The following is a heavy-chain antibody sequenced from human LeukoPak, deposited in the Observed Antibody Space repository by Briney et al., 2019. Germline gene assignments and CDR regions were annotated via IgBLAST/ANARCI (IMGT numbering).Heavy chain of an antibody. J-gene: IGHJ4*02. D-gene: IGHD6-19*01. CDR1: GGSISSYY. Sequence: SETLSLTCTCSGGSISSYYWSWLRQPPGKGLEWIGYIYYSGSTNYNPSLKSRVTISVDTSKNQFSLMLSSVTAADTAVYYCARDIGSGWHRGYFDYWGQGTLVTVSS. CDR2: IYYSGST. CDR3: ARDIGSGWHRGYFDY. V-gene: IGHV4-59*01.